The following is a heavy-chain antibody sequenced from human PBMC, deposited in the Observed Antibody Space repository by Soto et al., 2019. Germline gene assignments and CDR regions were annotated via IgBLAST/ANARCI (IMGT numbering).Heavy chain of an antibody. CDR3: ARVSGVVPASLDP. J-gene: IGHJ5*02. V-gene: IGHV3-11*05. CDR2: ISSSSSYT. Sequence: PGGSLRLSCAASGFTFSDYYMSWIRQAPGKGLEWVSYISSSSSYTNYADSVKGRFTISRDNAKNSLYLQMNSLRAEDTAVYYCARVSGVVPASLDPWGQGTLVTVSS. D-gene: IGHD2-2*01. CDR1: GFTFSDYY.